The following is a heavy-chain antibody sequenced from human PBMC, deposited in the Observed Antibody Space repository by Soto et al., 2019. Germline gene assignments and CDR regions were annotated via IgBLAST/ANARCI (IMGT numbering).Heavy chain of an antibody. CDR1: GFTFDDYA. V-gene: IGHV3-9*01. D-gene: IGHD6-6*01. CDR3: AKDSSSFRRRFDY. J-gene: IGHJ4*02. CDR2: ISWNSGSI. Sequence: EVQLVESGGGLVQPGRSLRLSCAASGFTFDDYAMHWVRQAPGKGLEWVSGISWNSGSIVYAVSVKGRFTISRDNAKNTLYLQMTSLRAEDTAWYYCAKDSSSFRRRFDYWGQGTLVTVSS.